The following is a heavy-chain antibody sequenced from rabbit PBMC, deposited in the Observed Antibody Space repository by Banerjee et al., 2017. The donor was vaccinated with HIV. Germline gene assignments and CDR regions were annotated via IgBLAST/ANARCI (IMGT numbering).Heavy chain of an antibody. J-gene: IGHJ3*01. CDR2: VDGDTSGST. V-gene: IGHV1S40*01. D-gene: IGHD1-1*01. Sequence: QSLEESGGGLVKPGASLTLTCTASGFTLNDYYIYWVRQAPGKGLDWIACVDGDTSGSTYYASWAKGRFTISKTSSTTVTLQMTSLTAADTATYFCLRDLSNSIFRLDLWGPGTLVTVS. CDR1: GFTLNDYY. CDR3: LRDLSNSIFRLDL.